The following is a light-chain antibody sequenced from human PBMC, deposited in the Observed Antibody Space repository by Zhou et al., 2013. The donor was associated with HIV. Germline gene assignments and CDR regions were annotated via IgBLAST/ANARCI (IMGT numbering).Light chain of an antibody. Sequence: DIQMTQSPSSLSASVRDRVTVTCRASQVIRNDLGCYQQPPGKAPKRLIYAASSLQSGVPSRFSGCGSGTDFTLTISNLQPEDIATYYCQQYKIYPLTFGGGTKVEIK. V-gene: IGKV1-17*02. CDR2: AAS. CDR3: QQYKIYPLT. J-gene: IGKJ4*01. CDR1: QVIRND.